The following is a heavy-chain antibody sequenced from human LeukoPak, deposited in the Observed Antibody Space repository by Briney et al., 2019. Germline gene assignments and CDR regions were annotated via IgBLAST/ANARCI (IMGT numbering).Heavy chain of an antibody. CDR1: GYTFTDHY. CDR2: INPNSGGT. Sequence: GASVKVSCKASGYTFTDHYMHWVRQAPGQGPEWMGWINPNSGGTNFAQKFQGRVTMTRDTSISTLYVELSRLRSDDTAVYYCARVAKPGTRFGWYFDLWGRGTLVTVSS. D-gene: IGHD3-16*01. V-gene: IGHV1-2*02. J-gene: IGHJ2*01. CDR3: ARVAKPGTRFGWYFDL.